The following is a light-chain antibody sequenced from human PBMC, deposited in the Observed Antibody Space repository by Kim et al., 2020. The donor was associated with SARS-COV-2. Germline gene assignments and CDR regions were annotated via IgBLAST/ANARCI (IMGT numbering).Light chain of an antibody. J-gene: IGLJ3*02. CDR1: SGSMASTN. V-gene: IGLV6-57*01. Sequence: TVTISCTRSSGSMASTNVQWYQQRPGTSPPAVIFENNQRPSGVPNRFSGSIDGSANSASLTISGLKTEDEADYYCQSFDSNIQVFGGGTQLTVL. CDR3: QSFDSNIQV. CDR2: ENN.